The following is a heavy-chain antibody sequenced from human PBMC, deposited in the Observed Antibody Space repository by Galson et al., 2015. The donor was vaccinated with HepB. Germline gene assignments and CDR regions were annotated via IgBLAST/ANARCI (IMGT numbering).Heavy chain of an antibody. CDR1: GYKSTSYY. CDR3: ARGVLLWDGPDY. V-gene: IGHV1-46*01. Sequence: SVKVSCKASGYKSTSYYMHWVRQAPGQGLEWMGIINPSGGSTDYAQKFQGRLTMTRDTSTSTVFMELSSLRSEDTAVYHCARGVLLWDGPDYWGQGTLVTVSS. CDR2: INPSGGST. D-gene: IGHD3-10*01. J-gene: IGHJ4*02.